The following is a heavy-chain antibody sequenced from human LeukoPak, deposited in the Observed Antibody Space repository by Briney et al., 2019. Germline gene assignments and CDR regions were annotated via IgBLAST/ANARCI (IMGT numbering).Heavy chain of an antibody. CDR1: GFIFSSYW. CDR2: IKQDGSEK. J-gene: IGHJ3*02. CDR3: ARARSRDGYTGSFDI. Sequence: GGSLRLSCAASGFIFSSYWMSWVRQAPGKGLEWVAHIKQDGSEKYYVDSVKGRFTISRDNAKNSLYLQMNSLRAEDTALYYCARARSRDGYTGSFDIWGQGTMVTVSS. V-gene: IGHV3-7*01. D-gene: IGHD5-24*01.